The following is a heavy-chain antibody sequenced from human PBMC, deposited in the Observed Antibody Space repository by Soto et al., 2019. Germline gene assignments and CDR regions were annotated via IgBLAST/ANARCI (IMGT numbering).Heavy chain of an antibody. D-gene: IGHD6-13*01. CDR1: SGSISSSNW. V-gene: IGHV4-4*02. Sequence: QVQLQESGPGLVKPSGTLSLTCAVSSGSISSSNWWSWVRQPPGKGLEWIGEIYHSGSTNYNPSLKRRVTISVDKSKNQFSLKLSSVTAADTAVYYCARAAGYSRAIIRPPPAYYFDYWGQGTLVTVSS. J-gene: IGHJ4*02. CDR3: ARAAGYSRAIIRPPPAYYFDY. CDR2: IYHSGST.